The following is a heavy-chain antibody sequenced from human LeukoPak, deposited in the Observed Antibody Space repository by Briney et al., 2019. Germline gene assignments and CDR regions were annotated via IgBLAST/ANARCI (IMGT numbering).Heavy chain of an antibody. D-gene: IGHD5-12*01. CDR2: INPSGGST. V-gene: IGHV1-46*01. CDR3: ARDRGGWFDP. Sequence: ASVKVSCKASGYTFASYYMHWVRQAPGQGLEWMGIINPSGGSTSYAQKFQGRVTMTRDTSTSTVYMELSSLRAEDTAVYYCARDRGGWFDPWGQGTLVTVSS. CDR1: GYTFASYY. J-gene: IGHJ5*02.